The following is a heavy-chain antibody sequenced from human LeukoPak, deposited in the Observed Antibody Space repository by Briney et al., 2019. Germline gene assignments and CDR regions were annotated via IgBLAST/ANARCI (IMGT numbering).Heavy chain of an antibody. CDR3: AREVAVAETPYYFDY. J-gene: IGHJ4*02. V-gene: IGHV4-59*01. CDR1: GGSISSYY. CDR2: IYYSGST. D-gene: IGHD6-19*01. Sequence: SETLSLTCTVSGGSISSYYWSWIRQPPGKGLEWIGYIYYSGSTDYSPSLKSRVTISVDTSKNQFSLKLSSVTAADTAVYYCAREVAVAETPYYFDYWGQGTLVTVSS.